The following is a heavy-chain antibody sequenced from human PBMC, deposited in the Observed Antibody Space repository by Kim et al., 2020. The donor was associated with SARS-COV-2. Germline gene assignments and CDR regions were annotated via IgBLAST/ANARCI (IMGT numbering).Heavy chain of an antibody. D-gene: IGHD2-2*01. J-gene: IGHJ5*02. CDR2: FDPEDGET. CDR1: GYTLTELS. Sequence: ASVKVSCKVSGYTLTELSMHWARQAPGKGLEWMGGFDPEDGETIYAQKFQGRVTMTEDTSTDTAYMELSSLRSEDTAVYYCATSCSITNCHWFAPWGQGTLVTVSS. CDR3: ATSCSITNCHWFAP. V-gene: IGHV1-24*01.